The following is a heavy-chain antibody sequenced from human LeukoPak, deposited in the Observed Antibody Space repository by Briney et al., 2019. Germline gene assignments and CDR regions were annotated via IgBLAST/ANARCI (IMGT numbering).Heavy chain of an antibody. Sequence: GGSLRLSCAASGFTFSSYAMSWVRQAPGKGLEWVSSISYTGTYIYYADSVKGRFTISRDNAQNSLYLQMNSLRAEDTAIYYCVRDRGTYRPIDYWGQGTLVTVSS. V-gene: IGHV3-21*04. CDR3: VRDRGTYRPIDY. CDR2: ISYTGTYI. CDR1: GFTFSSYA. D-gene: IGHD1-26*01. J-gene: IGHJ4*02.